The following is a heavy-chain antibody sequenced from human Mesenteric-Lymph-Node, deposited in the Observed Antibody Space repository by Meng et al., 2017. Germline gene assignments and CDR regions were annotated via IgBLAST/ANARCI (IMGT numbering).Heavy chain of an antibody. D-gene: IGHD3-22*01. V-gene: IGHV1-69*06. CDR1: GGTFSSYA. CDR3: ARAQWLVLTLQRYTFDI. CDR2: IIPIFVTA. J-gene: IGHJ3*02. Sequence: SVKVSCQASGGTFSSYAISWVRQAPGQGLEWMGGIIPIFVTANYAQKFQGRVTITADKSTSTAYMELSSMRSEDTAVYYCARAQWLVLTLQRYTFDIWGQGTMVTVSS.